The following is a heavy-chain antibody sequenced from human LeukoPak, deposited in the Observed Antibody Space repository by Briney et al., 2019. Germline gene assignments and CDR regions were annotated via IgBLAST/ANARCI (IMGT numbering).Heavy chain of an antibody. CDR1: GFTFSSYW. Sequence: PGGSLRLSCAASGFTFSSYWMHWVRQAPGKGLVWVSRINSDGSSTSYADSVKGRFTISRDNAKNTLYLQMNSLRAEDTAVYYCARVGRYSGYDYDYYYYGMDVWGQGTTVTVSS. CDR2: INSDGSST. V-gene: IGHV3-74*01. CDR3: ARVGRYSGYDYDYYYYGMDV. D-gene: IGHD5-12*01. J-gene: IGHJ6*02.